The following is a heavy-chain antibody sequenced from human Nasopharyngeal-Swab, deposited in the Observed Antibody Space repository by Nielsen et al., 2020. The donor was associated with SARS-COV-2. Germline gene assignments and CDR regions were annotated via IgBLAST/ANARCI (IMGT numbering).Heavy chain of an antibody. Sequence: GGSLRLSCAASGFTFSSYGMHWVRQAPGKGLEWVAVIWYDGSNKYYADSVKGRFTISRDNSKNTLYLQMNSLRAEDTAVYYCARDFPNPIRGIDYWGQGTLVTVSS. V-gene: IGHV3-33*01. CDR3: ARDFPNPIRGIDY. CDR1: GFTFSSYG. D-gene: IGHD3-10*01. J-gene: IGHJ4*02. CDR2: IWYDGSNK.